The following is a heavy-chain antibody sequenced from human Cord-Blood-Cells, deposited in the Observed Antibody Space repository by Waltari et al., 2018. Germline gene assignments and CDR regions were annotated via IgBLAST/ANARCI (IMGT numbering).Heavy chain of an antibody. D-gene: IGHD3-10*01. CDR3: AKLERGDMVRGEFDY. CDR2: ISYDGSNK. CDR1: GFTFSSYG. Sequence: QVQLVESGGGVVQPGRSLRLSCAASGFTFSSYGMHWVRQAPGKGLEWVAVISYDGSNKYYADSVKGRFTISRDNSKNTLYLQMNSLRAEDTAVYYCAKLERGDMVRGEFDYWGQGTLVTVSS. V-gene: IGHV3-30*18. J-gene: IGHJ4*02.